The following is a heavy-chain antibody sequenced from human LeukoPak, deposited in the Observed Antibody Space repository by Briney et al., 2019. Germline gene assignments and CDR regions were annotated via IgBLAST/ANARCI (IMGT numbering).Heavy chain of an antibody. CDR3: AELGITMIGGV. J-gene: IGHJ6*04. CDR2: ISSSGSTI. Sequence: GGSLRLSCAASEFIFSSYNMNWVRQAPGKGLEWVSYISSSGSTIYYADSVKGRFTISRDNAKNSLYLQMNSLRAEDTAVYYCAELGITMIGGVWGKGTTVTISS. V-gene: IGHV3-48*04. CDR1: EFIFSSYN. D-gene: IGHD3-10*02.